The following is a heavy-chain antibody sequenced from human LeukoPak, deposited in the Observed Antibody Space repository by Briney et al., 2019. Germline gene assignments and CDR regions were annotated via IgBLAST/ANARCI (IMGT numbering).Heavy chain of an antibody. CDR2: ITGSGGFT. Sequence: PGGSLRLSCAASGFSLTHDAIHWVRQAPGKGLEWVSVITGSGGFTQYADSVKGRFTISRDNSKNTVYLQMNSLRVEDTALYYCVRSLDYWGQGTLVTVSS. J-gene: IGHJ4*02. CDR1: GFSLTHDA. CDR3: VRSLDY. V-gene: IGHV3-23*01.